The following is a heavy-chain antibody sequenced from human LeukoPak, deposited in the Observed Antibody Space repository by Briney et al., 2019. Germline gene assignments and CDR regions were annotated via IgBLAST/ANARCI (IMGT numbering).Heavy chain of an antibody. J-gene: IGHJ3*02. CDR3: ARYAKIVVAPGHDAFDI. CDR1: GGSISSSSYY. Sequence: SETLSLTCTVSGGSISSSSYYWGWIRQPPGKGLEWIGSIYYSGSTYYNPSLKSRVTISVDTSKNQFSLKLSSVTAADTAVYYCARYAKIVVAPGHDAFDIWGQGTMVTVSS. D-gene: IGHD3-22*01. CDR2: IYYSGST. V-gene: IGHV4-39*01.